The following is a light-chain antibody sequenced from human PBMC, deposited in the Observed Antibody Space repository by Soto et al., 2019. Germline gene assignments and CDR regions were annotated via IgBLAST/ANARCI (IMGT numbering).Light chain of an antibody. V-gene: IGKV3-11*01. CDR2: DAT. Sequence: EIVLTQSPATLSLSPGERATLSCRASQKINTYIVWYQQKPGQAPRLLMYDATSRATGIPARFSGLGSGTDFTLTISSLEPEDFAIYYCQHRYNWPLTFGGGTKVEI. CDR1: QKINTY. CDR3: QHRYNWPLT. J-gene: IGKJ4*01.